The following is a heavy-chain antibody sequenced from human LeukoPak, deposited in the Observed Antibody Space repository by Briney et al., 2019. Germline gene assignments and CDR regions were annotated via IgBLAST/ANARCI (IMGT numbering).Heavy chain of an antibody. CDR3: ARRGERDGYSLFDC. Sequence: GESLKISCKGSGYIFTSYWIGWVRQMPGKGLEWMGVINPRDSDTRYSPSFQGQVTLSADKSISTAYLQWSSLKASDTAMYYCARRGERDGYSLFDCWGQGTLVTVSS. CDR1: GYIFTSYW. J-gene: IGHJ4*02. CDR2: INPRDSDT. D-gene: IGHD5-24*01. V-gene: IGHV5-51*01.